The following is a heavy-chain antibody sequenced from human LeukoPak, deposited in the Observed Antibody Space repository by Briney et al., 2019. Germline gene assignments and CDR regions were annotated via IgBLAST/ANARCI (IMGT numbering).Heavy chain of an antibody. CDR1: GFTFSSYE. Sequence: GGSLRLSCAASGFTFSSYEMNWVRQAPGKGLEWVSYISSSGNTIYHADSVKGRFTISRDNAKNSLYLQMSSLRAEDTAVYYCARRSSRSFDYWGQGTLVTVSS. D-gene: IGHD2/OR15-2a*01. V-gene: IGHV3-48*03. CDR3: ARRSSRSFDY. J-gene: IGHJ4*02. CDR2: ISSSGNTI.